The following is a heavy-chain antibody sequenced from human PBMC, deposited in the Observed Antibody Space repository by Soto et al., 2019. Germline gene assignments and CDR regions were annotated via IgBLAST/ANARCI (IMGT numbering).Heavy chain of an antibody. CDR3: AKGRYCSSTSCSGYYYYMDV. J-gene: IGHJ6*03. CDR2: ISGSGGST. V-gene: IGHV3-23*01. Sequence: GGSLRLSCAASGFTFSSYAMSWVRQAPGKGLEWVSDISGSGGSTYYAEYVKGRFTISRDNSKNTLYLQMNSLRAEDTAVYYCAKGRYCSSTSCSGYYYYMDVWGKGTTVTVSS. CDR1: GFTFSSYA. D-gene: IGHD2-2*01.